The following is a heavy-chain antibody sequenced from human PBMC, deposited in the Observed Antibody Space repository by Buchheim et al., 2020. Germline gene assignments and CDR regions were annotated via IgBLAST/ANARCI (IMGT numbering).Heavy chain of an antibody. CDR3: ASERNSGLYSSSSGGLCY. CDR1: GFTFSSYG. J-gene: IGHJ4*02. D-gene: IGHD6-6*01. Sequence: QVQLVESGGGVVQPGRSLRLSCAASGFTFSSYGMHWVRQAPGKGLEWVAVISYDGSNKYYADSVKGRFTISRDNSKNTLYLQMNSLRAEDTAVYYCASERNSGLYSSSSGGLCYWGQGTL. CDR2: ISYDGSNK. V-gene: IGHV3-30*03.